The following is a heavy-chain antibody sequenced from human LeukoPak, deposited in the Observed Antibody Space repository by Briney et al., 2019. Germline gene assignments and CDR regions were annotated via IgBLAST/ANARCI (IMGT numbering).Heavy chain of an antibody. J-gene: IGHJ5*02. V-gene: IGHV3-23*01. CDR1: GFTFSSYA. CDR2: ISGSGGST. Sequence: GGSLRLSCAASGFTFSSYAMSWVRQAPGKGLEWVSAISGSGGSTYYADSVKGQFTISRDNSKNTLYLQMNSLRAEDAAVYYCARDYDSSGYWPNWFDPWGQGTLVTVSS. D-gene: IGHD3-22*01. CDR3: ARDYDSSGYWPNWFDP.